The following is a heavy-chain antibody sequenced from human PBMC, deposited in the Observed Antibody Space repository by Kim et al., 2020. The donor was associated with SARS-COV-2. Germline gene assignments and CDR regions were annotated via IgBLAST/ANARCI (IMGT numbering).Heavy chain of an antibody. CDR3: ARGLRSSGWFDY. D-gene: IGHD6-19*01. Sequence: NYNPSLKSRVTIAVDTSKNQFSLKLSSVTAADTAVYYCARGLRSSGWFDYWGQGTLVTVSS. V-gene: IGHV4-34*01. J-gene: IGHJ4*02.